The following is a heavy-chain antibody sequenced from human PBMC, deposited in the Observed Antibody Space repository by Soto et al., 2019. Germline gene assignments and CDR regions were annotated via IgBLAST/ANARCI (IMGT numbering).Heavy chain of an antibody. CDR2: INPNSGGT. V-gene: IGHV1-2*04. D-gene: IGHD6-13*01. J-gene: IGHJ3*02. Sequence: QVQLVQSGAEVKKPGASVKVSCKASGYTFTGYYMHWVRQAPGQGLEWMGWINPNSGGTNYAQKFQGWVTMTRDTSISTAYMELSRLRSDETAVYYGAIVFDSSSWVYAFDIWGRGTMVTVSS. CDR3: AIVFDSSSWVYAFDI. CDR1: GYTFTGYY.